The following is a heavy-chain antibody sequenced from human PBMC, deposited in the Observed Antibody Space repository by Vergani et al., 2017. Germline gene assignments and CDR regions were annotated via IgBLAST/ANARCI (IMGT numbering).Heavy chain of an antibody. CDR1: GFTFIMHA. CDR3: TKGSRGYTGYFFDY. D-gene: IGHD5-12*01. CDR2: LSASDRRT. J-gene: IGHJ4*02. V-gene: IGHV3-23*04. Sequence: VRLVESGGGVVQPGRSLRLSCAASGFTFIMHAMSWVRQAPGKGLEWVSTLSASDRRTHYADSVKGRFIISRDNSKNTLHLQMNSLRADDTAVYYCTKGSRGYTGYFFDYWGQGTLATVSS.